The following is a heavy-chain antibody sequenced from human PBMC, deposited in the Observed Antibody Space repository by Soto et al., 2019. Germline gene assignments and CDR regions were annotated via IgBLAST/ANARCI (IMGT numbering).Heavy chain of an antibody. Sequence: ASVKVYCKASGYTFTSYGISWVRKAPGQGLEWMGWISAYNGNTNYAQKLQGRVTMTTDTSTSTAYMELRSLRAEDTAVYYCAKDRECEHNNGWPQGSWGQGTQVTVSS. D-gene: IGHD6-19*01. V-gene: IGHV1-18*01. CDR1: GYTFTSYG. CDR3: AKDRECEHNNGWPQGS. J-gene: IGHJ5*02. CDR2: ISAYNGNT.